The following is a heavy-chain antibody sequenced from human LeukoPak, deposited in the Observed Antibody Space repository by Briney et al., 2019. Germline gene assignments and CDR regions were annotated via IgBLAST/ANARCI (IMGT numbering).Heavy chain of an antibody. CDR2: IYYSGST. CDR1: GGSISSYY. J-gene: IGHJ3*02. Sequence: KTSETLSLTCTVSGGSISSYYWSWIRQPPGKGLEWIGYIYYSGSTNYNPSLKSRVTISVDTSKNQFSLKLSSVTAADTAVYYCARLSVDAFDIWGQGTMVTVSS. V-gene: IGHV4-59*01. CDR3: ARLSVDAFDI.